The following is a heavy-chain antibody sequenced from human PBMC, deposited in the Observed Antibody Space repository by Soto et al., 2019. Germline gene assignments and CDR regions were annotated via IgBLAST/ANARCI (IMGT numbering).Heavy chain of an antibody. CDR2: MNPNSGNT. J-gene: IGHJ6*03. CDR3: ARMGVWDFPSHYYYYYYMDV. D-gene: IGHD3-16*01. CDR1: GYTFTSYD. Sequence: QVQLVQSGAEVKKPGASVKVSCKASGYTFTSYDINRVRQATGQGLEWMGWMNPNSGNTGYAQKFQGRVTMTRNTSISTAYMELSSLRSEDTAVYYCARMGVWDFPSHYYYYYYMDVWGKGTTVTVSS. V-gene: IGHV1-8*01.